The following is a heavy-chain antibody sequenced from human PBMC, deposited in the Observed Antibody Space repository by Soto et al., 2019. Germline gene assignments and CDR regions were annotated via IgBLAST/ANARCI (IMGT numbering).Heavy chain of an antibody. CDR3: AHRHRVLTVTDGFDF. Sequence: QITLHESGPTLVKPTQTLTLTCTFSGFSLTTSGVGVVWVRQPPGKALEWVAVIYSNDHKRYSPSLETRVRINKAASKNQVVLTMTNMAHADTATYFGAHRHRVLTVTDGFDFWGQGILVTVTS. D-gene: IGHD2-21*02. CDR2: IYSNDHK. V-gene: IGHV2-5*01. J-gene: IGHJ4*02. CDR1: GFSLTTSGVG.